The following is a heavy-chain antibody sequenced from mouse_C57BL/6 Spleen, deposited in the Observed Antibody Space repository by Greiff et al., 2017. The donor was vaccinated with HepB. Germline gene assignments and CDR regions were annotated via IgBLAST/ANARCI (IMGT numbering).Heavy chain of an antibody. CDR1: GYTFTSYW. CDR3: ARGEGYYYGSSYVWFAY. J-gene: IGHJ3*01. Sequence: QVHVKQPGAELVKPGASVKLSCKASGYTFTSYWMHWVKQRPGRGLEWIGRIDPNSGGTKYNEKFKSKATLTVDKPSSTAYMQLSSLTSEDSAVYYCARGEGYYYGSSYVWFAYWGQGTLVTVSA. D-gene: IGHD1-1*01. V-gene: IGHV1-72*01. CDR2: IDPNSGGT.